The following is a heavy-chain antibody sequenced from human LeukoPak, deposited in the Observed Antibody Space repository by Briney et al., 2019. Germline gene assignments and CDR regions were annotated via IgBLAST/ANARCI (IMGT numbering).Heavy chain of an antibody. D-gene: IGHD3-22*01. V-gene: IGHV3-23*01. J-gene: IGHJ4*02. Sequence: GGSLRLSCTASGFTFTSYAMSWVRQAPGKGLEWVSVISGTGGSTNHADSVKGRFTISRDNSKNTLYLQMNSLRAEDTAVYYCAKESGDDSSGYYEVFDYWGQGTLVTVSS. CDR2: ISGTGGST. CDR1: GFTFTSYA. CDR3: AKESGDDSSGYYEVFDY.